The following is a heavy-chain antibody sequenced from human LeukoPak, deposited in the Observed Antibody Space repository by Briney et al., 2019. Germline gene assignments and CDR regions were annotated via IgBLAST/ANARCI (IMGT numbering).Heavy chain of an antibody. V-gene: IGHV1-69*05. D-gene: IGHD3-9*01. Sequence: SVKVSCKASGGTFSSYAISWVRQAPGQGLEWMGGIIPIFGTANYAQKFQGRVTITTDESTSTAYMELSSLRSEDTAVYYCARGGLRYFLSSALDYWGQGTLVTVSS. CDR2: IIPIFGTA. CDR3: ARGGLRYFLSSALDY. J-gene: IGHJ4*02. CDR1: GGTFSSYA.